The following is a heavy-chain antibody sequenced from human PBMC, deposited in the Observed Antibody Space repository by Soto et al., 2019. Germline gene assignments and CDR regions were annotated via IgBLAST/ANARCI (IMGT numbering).Heavy chain of an antibody. CDR1: GYTFTSYG. J-gene: IGHJ6*02. V-gene: IGHV1-18*01. D-gene: IGHD3-10*01. Sequence: QVQLVQSGAEVKKPGASVKVSCKASGYTFTSYGISWVRQAPGQGLEWMGWISAYNGNTNYAQKLQGRVTMTTDTATSTAYMELRSLSSDDTAVYYCARDGKFGETHWRYYYYGMDVWGQGTTVTVSS. CDR3: ARDGKFGETHWRYYYYGMDV. CDR2: ISAYNGNT.